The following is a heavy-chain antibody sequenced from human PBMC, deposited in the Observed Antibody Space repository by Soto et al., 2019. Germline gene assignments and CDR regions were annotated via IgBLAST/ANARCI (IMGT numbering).Heavy chain of an antibody. CDR3: ARHPDY. CDR2: IYYSGST. J-gene: IGHJ4*02. V-gene: IGHV4-31*03. Sequence: QVQLQESGPGLVKPSQTLSLTCTVSGGSISSGGYYWSWIRQHPGKGLEWIGYIYYSGSTYYNPSLNSRGTLSVAPSKNPFALKLSSGPAADTAVYYCARHPDYWGQGTLVTVSS. CDR1: GGSISSGGYY.